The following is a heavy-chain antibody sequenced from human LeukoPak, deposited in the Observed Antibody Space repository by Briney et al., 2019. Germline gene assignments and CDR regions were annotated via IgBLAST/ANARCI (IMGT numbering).Heavy chain of an antibody. J-gene: IGHJ3*01. CDR2: IKQDGSEK. V-gene: IGHV3-7*03. Sequence: GGSLRLSCAVSGFTFSNSWMNWVRQAPGKGLEWVADIKQDGSEKYYVDSVKGRFTISRDNAKNSLYLQMNSLRAEDTAVYYCARGDYFDRAFDVWGQGITVTVSS. CDR3: ARGDYFDRAFDV. D-gene: IGHD3-22*01. CDR1: GFTFSNSW.